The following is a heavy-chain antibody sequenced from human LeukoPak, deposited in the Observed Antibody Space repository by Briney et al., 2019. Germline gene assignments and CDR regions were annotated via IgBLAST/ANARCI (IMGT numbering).Heavy chain of an antibody. CDR3: ARVSRTTIVRGIITFDY. CDR2: INPNSGGT. CDR1: GYTFTGYY. D-gene: IGHD3-10*01. V-gene: IGHV1-2*02. Sequence: ASVKVSCKASGYTFTGYYMHWVRQAPGQGLEWMGWINPNSGGTNYAQKFQGRVTMTRDTSISTAYMELSRLRSDDTAVYYCARVSRTTIVRGIITFDYWGQGTLVTVSS. J-gene: IGHJ4*02.